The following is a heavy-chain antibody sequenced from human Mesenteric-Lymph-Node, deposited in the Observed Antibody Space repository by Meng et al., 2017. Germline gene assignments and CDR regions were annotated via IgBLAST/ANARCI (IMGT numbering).Heavy chain of an antibody. Sequence: GSLRLSCSVSGDSIISYYWSWIRQPAGKGLEWIGRIYGRGTTNYNPSFRSRATMSVDTSKNQIFLTLTSVTAADTAVYFCARTAIGFDPWGQGTLVTVSS. CDR1: GDSIISYY. CDR2: IYGRGTT. V-gene: IGHV4-4*07. CDR3: ARTAIGFDP. J-gene: IGHJ5*02.